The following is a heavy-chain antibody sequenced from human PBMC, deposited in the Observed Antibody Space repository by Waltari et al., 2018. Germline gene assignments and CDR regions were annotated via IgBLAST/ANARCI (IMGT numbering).Heavy chain of an antibody. CDR1: GYRFTEYW. Sequence: EVQLVQSGAEMKKPGESLRISCQASGYRFTEYWIGWVRQTPGKGLEWMVLILPIDSDTRYSPSFQGQVTMSADRSTNTAYLHWSSLQVADTATHYCARGGTGYSYGIDPWGQGTLVTVSS. J-gene: IGHJ4*02. CDR2: ILPIDSDT. V-gene: IGHV5-51*01. D-gene: IGHD5-18*01. CDR3: ARGGTGYSYGIDP.